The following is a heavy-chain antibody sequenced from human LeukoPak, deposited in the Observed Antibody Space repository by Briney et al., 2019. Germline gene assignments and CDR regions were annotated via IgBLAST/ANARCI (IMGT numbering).Heavy chain of an antibody. V-gene: IGHV3-23*01. D-gene: IGHD3-10*01. Sequence: GGSLRLSCSASGFAFSSYPITWVRQAPGKGLELVSTIRCRKGDTLYAVSVKSRLTISRDNPKHTLYVQMNSLRAEDAAVYYCAKYYSTSGSSGGRVFDYWGQGTLVTVSS. J-gene: IGHJ4*02. CDR2: IRCRKGDT. CDR3: AKYYSTSGSSGGRVFDY. CDR1: GFAFSSYP.